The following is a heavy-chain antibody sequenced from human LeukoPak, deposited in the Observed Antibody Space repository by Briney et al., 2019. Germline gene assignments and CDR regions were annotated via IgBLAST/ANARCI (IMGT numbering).Heavy chain of an antibody. CDR1: GFTFSSYE. CDR2: ISNSGSTI. V-gene: IGHV3-48*03. Sequence: PGGSLRLSCAASGFTFSSYEMNWVRQAPGKGLEWVSYISNSGSTIYYADSVKGRFTISRDTSKNTLYLQMNSLRAEDTALYYCARYCSGTCYSGFQYWGQGTLVTVSS. CDR3: ARYCSGTCYSGFQY. J-gene: IGHJ4*02. D-gene: IGHD2-2*01.